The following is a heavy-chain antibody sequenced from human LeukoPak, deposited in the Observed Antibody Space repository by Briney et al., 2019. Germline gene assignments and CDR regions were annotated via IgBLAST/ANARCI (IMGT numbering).Heavy chain of an antibody. V-gene: IGHV1-69*13. CDR2: IIPIFGTA. CDR1: GGTFTSYA. Sequence: SVKVSCKASGGTFTSYAISWVRQAPGQGLEWMGGIIPIFGTANYAQKFQGRVTITADESTSTAYMELSSLRSEDTAVYYCARAPGSEDAFDIWGQGTMVTVSS. J-gene: IGHJ3*02. CDR3: ARAPGSEDAFDI. D-gene: IGHD3-10*01.